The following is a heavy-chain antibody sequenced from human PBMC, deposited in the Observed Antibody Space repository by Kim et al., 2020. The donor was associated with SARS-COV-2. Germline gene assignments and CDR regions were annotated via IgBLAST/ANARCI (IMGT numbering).Heavy chain of an antibody. J-gene: IGHJ4*02. V-gene: IGHV5-51*01. CDR2: IYPGDSDT. D-gene: IGHD3-10*01. CDR1: GYSFTSYW. Sequence: GESLKISCKSSGYSFTSYWIGWVRQMPGKGLEWMGIIYPGDSDTRYSPSFQGQATIQAEKSITPAYLHGPTLKPPDTAWFYCPHHPPGSGIFNNWAKGTL. CDR3: PHHPPGSGIFNN.